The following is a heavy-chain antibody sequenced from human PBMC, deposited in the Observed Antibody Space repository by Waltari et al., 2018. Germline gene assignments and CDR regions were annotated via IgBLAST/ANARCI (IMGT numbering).Heavy chain of an antibody. V-gene: IGHV3-7*01. CDR3: ARYSGNYGGFDY. J-gene: IGHJ4*02. CDR2: INRDGSEK. CDR1: GFTFRIYW. Sequence: EVQLVESGGGLVQPGGSLRLSCAAPGFTFRIYWMSWVRQAPGKGLEWVANINRDGSEKYYVDSVKGRFTISRDNAKNSLYLQMNSLRADDTAVYYCARYSGNYGGFDYWGQGTLVTVSS. D-gene: IGHD1-26*01.